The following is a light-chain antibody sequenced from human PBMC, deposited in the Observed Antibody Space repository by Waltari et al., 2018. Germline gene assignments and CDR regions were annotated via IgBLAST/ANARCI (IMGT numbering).Light chain of an antibody. V-gene: IGLV2-23*02. CDR1: SSCVGYSDS. Sequence: QSALSQPASVSAAFGQSITISCTGTSSCVGYSDSVPWYQHHPGKAPKFIIYDVSKRPSGVPNRFSGSKYGKRASLTISGLQPDDEAVYYCCAFAVGDTYVFGSGTNVTV. CDR3: CAFAVGDTYV. CDR2: DVS. J-gene: IGLJ1*01.